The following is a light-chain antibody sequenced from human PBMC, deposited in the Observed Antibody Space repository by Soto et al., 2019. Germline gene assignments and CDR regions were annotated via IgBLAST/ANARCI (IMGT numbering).Light chain of an antibody. CDR3: QQRSDSPPLT. CDR1: QSVFGY. V-gene: IGKV3-11*01. CDR2: DAY. Sequence: EVVLTQSPATRSLSPGDRATLSCRASQSVFGYLAWYQHKPGQAPRLLIYDAYKRATGVPARFSGSGSETDFTLIISSLEPEDFAVYYCQQRSDSPPLTFGGGTKVEIK. J-gene: IGKJ4*01.